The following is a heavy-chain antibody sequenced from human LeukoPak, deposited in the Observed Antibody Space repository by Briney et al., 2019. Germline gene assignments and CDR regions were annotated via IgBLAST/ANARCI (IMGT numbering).Heavy chain of an antibody. CDR2: INHSGST. D-gene: IGHD4-23*01. CDR3: ARWGESSPTVVTQSPEEAYYFDY. V-gene: IGHV4-34*01. J-gene: IGHJ4*02. Sequence: PSETLSLTCAVYGGSFSGYYWSWIRQPPGKGLEWIGEINHSGSTNYNPSLKSRVTISVDTSKNQFSLKLSSVTAADTAVYYCARWGESSPTVVTQSPEEAYYFDYWGQGTLVTVSS. CDR1: GGSFSGYY.